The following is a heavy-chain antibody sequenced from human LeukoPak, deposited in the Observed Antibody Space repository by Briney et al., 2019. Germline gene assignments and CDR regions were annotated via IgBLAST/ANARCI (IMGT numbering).Heavy chain of an antibody. D-gene: IGHD1-26*01. CDR1: GGTFSSYD. CDR3: ASGEWELYGFDY. Sequence: ASVKVSCKASGGTFSSYDISWVRQAPGQGLEWMGRINPNSGGTNYAQKFQGRVTMTRDTSISTAYMELSRLRSDDTAVYYCASGEWELYGFDYWGQGTLVTVSS. CDR2: INPNSGGT. V-gene: IGHV1-2*06. J-gene: IGHJ4*02.